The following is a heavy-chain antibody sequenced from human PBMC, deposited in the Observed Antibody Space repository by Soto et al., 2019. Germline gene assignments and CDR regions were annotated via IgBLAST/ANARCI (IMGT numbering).Heavy chain of an antibody. Sequence: SVEVSCKXSGFTFTSSAVQWVRQARGQRLEWIGWIVVGSGNTNYAQKFQERVTITRDMSTSTAYMELSSLRSEDTAVYYCAADIVVVPAATSDYGMDVWGQGTTVTVS. V-gene: IGHV1-58*01. CDR3: AADIVVVPAATSDYGMDV. J-gene: IGHJ6*02. D-gene: IGHD2-2*01. CDR2: IVVGSGNT. CDR1: GFTFTSSA.